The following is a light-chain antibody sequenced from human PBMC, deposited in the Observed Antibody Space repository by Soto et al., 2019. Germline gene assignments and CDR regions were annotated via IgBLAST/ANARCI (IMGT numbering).Light chain of an antibody. CDR2: AAS. CDR1: QGISNY. Sequence: DIQMTQSPSSLSGSIGDRVTITCRARQGISNYLAWYQQKPGKVPKLLIYAASTLQSGVPSRFSGSGSGTDFTLTISSLQPEDVATYYCQKYNSAPHTFGQGTKLEIK. CDR3: QKYNSAPHT. J-gene: IGKJ2*01. V-gene: IGKV1-27*01.